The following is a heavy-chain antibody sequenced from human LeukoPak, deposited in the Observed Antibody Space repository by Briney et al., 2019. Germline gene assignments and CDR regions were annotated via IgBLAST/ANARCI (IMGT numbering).Heavy chain of an antibody. CDR1: GFTFSSYW. V-gene: IGHV3-7*01. CDR2: IKQDGSEK. Sequence: PGGSLRLSCAASGFTFSSYWMSWVRQAPGKGLEWVANIKQDGSEKYYVDSVKGRFTISRDNAKNSLYLQMNSLRAEDTAVYXXXXXLRSGGSCYNYWGQGTLVTVSS. J-gene: IGHJ4*02. D-gene: IGHD2-15*01. CDR3: XXXLRSGGSCYNY.